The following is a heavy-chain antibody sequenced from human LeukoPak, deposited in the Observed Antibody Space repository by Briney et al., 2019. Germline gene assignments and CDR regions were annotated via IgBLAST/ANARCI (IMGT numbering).Heavy chain of an antibody. J-gene: IGHJ6*03. CDR3: AKAGGSYSYYYMDV. V-gene: IGHV3-23*01. CDR1: GFTFSSYA. D-gene: IGHD6-19*01. CDR2: ISGSGGST. Sequence: PGGSLRLSCAASGFTFSSYAMSWVRQAPGKGLEWVSAISGSGGSTYYADSVKGRFTISRDNSKNTLYLQMNSLRAEDTAVYYCAKAGGSYSYYYMDVWGKGTTVTVSS.